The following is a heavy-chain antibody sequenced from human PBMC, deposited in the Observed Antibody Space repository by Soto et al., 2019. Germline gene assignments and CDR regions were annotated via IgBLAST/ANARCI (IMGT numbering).Heavy chain of an antibody. D-gene: IGHD6-13*01. J-gene: IGHJ5*02. Sequence: PVGSLRLSCASSVFTFSSYGMHCVRHAPGKGLEWVAVISYDGSNKYYADSVKGRFTISRDNSKNTLYLQMNSLRAEDTAVYYCAKDRIAAATWDYNWFEPLGQGTLVNVSS. CDR1: VFTFSSYG. CDR3: AKDRIAAATWDYNWFEP. CDR2: ISYDGSNK. V-gene: IGHV3-30*18.